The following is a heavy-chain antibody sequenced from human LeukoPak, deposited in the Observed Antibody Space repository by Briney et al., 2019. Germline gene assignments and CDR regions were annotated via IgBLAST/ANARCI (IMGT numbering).Heavy chain of an antibody. J-gene: IGHJ4*02. Sequence: GGSLRLSCAASGFTFSSYAMNWVRQAPGKGLEWVSVIYSGGSTYYADSVKGRFTISRDNSKNTLYLQMNSLRAEDTAVYYCARDGFDSGWYYFDYWGQGTLVTVSS. CDR3: ARDGFDSGWYYFDY. V-gene: IGHV3-53*01. CDR2: IYSGGST. CDR1: GFTFSSYA. D-gene: IGHD6-19*01.